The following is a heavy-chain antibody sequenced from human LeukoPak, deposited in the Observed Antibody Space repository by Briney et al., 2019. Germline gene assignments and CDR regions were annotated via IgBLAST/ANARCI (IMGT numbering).Heavy chain of an antibody. V-gene: IGHV1-46*01. D-gene: IGHD3-22*01. J-gene: IGHJ4*02. CDR2: INPSGGST. CDR3: ARSSRITMIVVVTKGGFDY. Sequence: ASVKVSCKASGYTFTNYYMHWVRQAPGQGLEWMGIINPSGGSTSYAQKFQGRVTMTRDTSTTTVYMELSSLRSDDTAVYYCARSSRITMIVVVTKGGFDYWGQGTLVTVPS. CDR1: GYTFTNYY.